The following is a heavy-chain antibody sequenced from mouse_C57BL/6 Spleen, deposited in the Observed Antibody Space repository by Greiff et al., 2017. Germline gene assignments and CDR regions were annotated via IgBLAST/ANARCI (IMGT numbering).Heavy chain of an antibody. CDR3: TRAPLYYGNSFDY. V-gene: IGHV14-4*01. CDR2: IDPENGDT. Sequence: VQLQQSGAELVRPGASVKLSCTASGFNIKDDYMHWVKQRPEQGLEWIGWIDPENGDTEYASKFQGKATITTDTSSNTAYLQLSSLTSEDTAVYYCTRAPLYYGNSFDYWGQGTTLTVSS. J-gene: IGHJ2*01. CDR1: GFNIKDDY. D-gene: IGHD2-1*01.